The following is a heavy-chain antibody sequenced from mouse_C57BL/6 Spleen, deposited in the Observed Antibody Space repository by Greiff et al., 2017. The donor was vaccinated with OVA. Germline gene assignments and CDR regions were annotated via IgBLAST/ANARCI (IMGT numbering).Heavy chain of an antibody. CDR3: ARDRGYFDY. CDR2: INYDGSST. D-gene: IGHD3-1*01. J-gene: IGHJ2*01. CDR1: GFTFSDYY. Sequence: EVKLMESEGGLVQPGSSMTLSCTASGFTFSDYYMAWVRQVPEKGLEWVANINYDGSSTYYLDSLKSRFIISRDNAKNILYLQMSSLKSEDTATYYCARDRGYFDYWGQGTTLTVSS. V-gene: IGHV5-16*01.